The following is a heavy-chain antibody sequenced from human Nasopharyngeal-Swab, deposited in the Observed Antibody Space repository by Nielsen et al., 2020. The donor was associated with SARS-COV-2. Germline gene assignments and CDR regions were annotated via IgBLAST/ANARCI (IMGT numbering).Heavy chain of an antibody. J-gene: IGHJ6*02. CDR1: GFTFSSYE. CDR3: AGGGGGGYGDYYYYGMDV. Sequence: GESLKISCAASGFTFSSYEMNWVRQAPGKGLEWVSYISSSGSTIYYADPVKGRFTISRDNAKNSLYLQMNSLRAEDTAVYYCAGGGGGGYGDYYYYGMDVWGQGTTVTVSS. V-gene: IGHV3-48*03. CDR2: ISSSGSTI. D-gene: IGHD1-26*01.